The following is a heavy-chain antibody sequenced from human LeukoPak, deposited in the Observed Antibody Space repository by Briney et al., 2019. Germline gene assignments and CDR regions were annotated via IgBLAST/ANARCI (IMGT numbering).Heavy chain of an antibody. J-gene: IGHJ6*03. D-gene: IGHD3-3*01. CDR2: VWYDGTNK. CDR1: GFTFSNYG. V-gene: IGHV3-30*02. CDR3: AKTGQKTEILEWLLSHYMDV. Sequence: GGSLRLSCAASGFTFSNYGMHWVRQAPGKGLEWVAVVWYDGTNKNYADSVEGRFTISRDNSENTVYLQMNSLRAEDTATYYCAKTGQKTEILEWLLSHYMDVWGKGTTVTVSS.